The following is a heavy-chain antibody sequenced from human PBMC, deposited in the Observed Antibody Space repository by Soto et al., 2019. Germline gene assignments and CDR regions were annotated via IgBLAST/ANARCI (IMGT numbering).Heavy chain of an antibody. J-gene: IGHJ4*02. CDR3: ARSSGYYYLEY. Sequence: SVKVSCKASGYTFTNYAMHWVRQAPGQRLEWMGWINAGNGNTKYSQQFQGRVTITRDTSASTAYMELSSLRSEDTAVYYCARSSGYYYLEYWGQGTLVTVSS. CDR2: INAGNGNT. D-gene: IGHD3-22*01. V-gene: IGHV1-3*01. CDR1: GYTFTNYA.